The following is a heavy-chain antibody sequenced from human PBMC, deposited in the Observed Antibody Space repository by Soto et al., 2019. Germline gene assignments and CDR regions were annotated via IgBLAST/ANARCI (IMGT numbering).Heavy chain of an antibody. J-gene: IGHJ4*02. V-gene: IGHV3-11*01. D-gene: IGHD2-15*01. CDR2: ISSSGSTI. CDR3: AREGGVDIAHCSGGSCYLEPFDY. Sequence: GESLKISCAASGFTFSDYYMSWIRQAPGKGLEWVSYISSSGSTIYYADSVKGRFTISRDNAKNSLYLQMNSLRAEDTAVYYCAREGGVDIAHCSGGSCYLEPFDYWGQGTLVTVSS. CDR1: GFTFSDYY.